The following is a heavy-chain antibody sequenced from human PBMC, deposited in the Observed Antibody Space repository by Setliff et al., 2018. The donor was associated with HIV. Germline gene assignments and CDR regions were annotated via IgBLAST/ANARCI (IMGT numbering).Heavy chain of an antibody. Sequence: SETLSLTCAVYGGSFSGYYWSWIRQPPGKGLEWIGEINHSGSTNYNMSLWSRVTISLDASRNQFSLKMTSVTAADTAVYYCVKHRNRGFDPWGQGTLVTVSS. J-gene: IGHJ5*02. V-gene: IGHV4-34*01. CDR3: VKHRNRGFDP. CDR2: INHSGST. CDR1: GGSFSGYY.